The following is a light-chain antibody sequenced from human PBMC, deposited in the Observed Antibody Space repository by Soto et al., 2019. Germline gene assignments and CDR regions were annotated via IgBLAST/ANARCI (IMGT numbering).Light chain of an antibody. CDR1: QSVSSN. V-gene: IGKV3-15*01. Sequence: EIVMTQSPATLSVSPGERATLSCRASQSVSSNLAWDQQKPGQAPRLLIYGASTRATGIPARFSGSGSGTEFTLTISSPQSEDFAVYYCQQYNNWPRGTFGQGTRLEIK. CDR3: QQYNNWPRGT. CDR2: GAS. J-gene: IGKJ5*01.